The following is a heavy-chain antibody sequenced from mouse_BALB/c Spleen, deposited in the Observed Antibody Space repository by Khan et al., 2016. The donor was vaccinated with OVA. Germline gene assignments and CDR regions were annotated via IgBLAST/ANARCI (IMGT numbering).Heavy chain of an antibody. V-gene: IGHV9-3-1*01. Sequence: QIQLVQSGPDLKKPGETVKISCKASGYTFTDYVMNWVKQAPGKGLKWMGWINTYTGEPTYADDFKGRFAFSLETSASTAYLQINSLKNEDTAKYFCATFHGGYWGQGATLTVSS. J-gene: IGHJ2*01. CDR1: GYTFTDYV. CDR3: ATFHGGY. CDR2: INTYTGEP.